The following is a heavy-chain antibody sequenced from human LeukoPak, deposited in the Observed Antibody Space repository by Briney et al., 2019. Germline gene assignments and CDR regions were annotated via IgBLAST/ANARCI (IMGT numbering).Heavy chain of an antibody. CDR3: ARDGVVVITNPPFDP. J-gene: IGHJ5*02. CDR1: GYTFTSYG. V-gene: IGHV1-18*01. D-gene: IGHD3-22*01. Sequence: ASVKVSCKASGYTFTSYGISWVRQAPGQELEWMGWISAYNGNTNYAQKPQGRVTMTTDTSTSTAYMELRSLRSDDTAVYYYARDGVVVITNPPFDPWGREPWSPSPQ. CDR2: ISAYNGNT.